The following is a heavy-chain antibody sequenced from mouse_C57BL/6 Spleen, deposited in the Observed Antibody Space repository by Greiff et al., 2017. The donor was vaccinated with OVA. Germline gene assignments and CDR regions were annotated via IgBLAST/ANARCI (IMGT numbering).Heavy chain of an antibody. CDR1: GYTFTDYY. CDR2: INPYNGGT. CDR3: ARANWDGYFDY. J-gene: IGHJ2*01. Sequence: VHVKQSGPVLVKPGASVKMSCKASGYTFTDYYMNWVKQSHGKSLEWIGVINPYNGGTSYNQKFKGKATLTVDKSSSTAYMELNSLTSEDSAVYYCARANWDGYFDYWGQGTTLTVSS. V-gene: IGHV1-19*01. D-gene: IGHD4-1*01.